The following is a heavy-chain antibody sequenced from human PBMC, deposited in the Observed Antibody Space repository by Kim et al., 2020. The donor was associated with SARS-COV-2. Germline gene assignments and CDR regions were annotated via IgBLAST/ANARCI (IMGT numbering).Heavy chain of an antibody. J-gene: IGHJ3*02. V-gene: IGHV4-4*07. CDR3: ARGHKGATDHDAFDI. CDR2: IYSSGIT. CDR1: GGSISSYY. Sequence: SETLSLTCTVSGGSISSYYWNWIRQPAGKALEWIGRIYSSGITAYNPSLRSRVTMSVDTSNNQFSLRVNSVTAADTAVYFCARGHKGATDHDAFDIWGQGTTVIVSS.